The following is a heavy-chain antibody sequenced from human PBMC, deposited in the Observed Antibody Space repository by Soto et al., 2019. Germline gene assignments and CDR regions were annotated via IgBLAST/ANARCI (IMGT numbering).Heavy chain of an antibody. J-gene: IGHJ4*02. CDR3: ARDDDYDDNGFDY. D-gene: IGHD4-17*01. Sequence: SETLSLTCAVSGGSISSGGYSWSWIRQPPGKGLEWIGYIYHSGSTYYNPSLKSRVTISVDRSKNQFSLKLSSVTAADTAVYYCARDDDYDDNGFDYWGQGTLVTVSS. V-gene: IGHV4-30-2*01. CDR1: GGSISSGGYS. CDR2: IYHSGST.